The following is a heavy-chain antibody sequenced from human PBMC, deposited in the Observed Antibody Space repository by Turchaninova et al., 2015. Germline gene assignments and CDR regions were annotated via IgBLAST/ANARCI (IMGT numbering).Heavy chain of an antibody. CDR1: AGTCSSYA. J-gene: IGHJ6*03. D-gene: IGHD3-3*02. CDR3: AGHFWSGPYYYYYYMDV. Sequence: VQLLQSGAEVKKPGSSVKVSCKASAGTCSSYAISGVGQATGQGLEWMGGIIPIFSTANYAQKFQGRVTITADKSTSTAYMELSSLRSEDTAVYYCAGHFWSGPYYYYYYMDVWGKGTTVTVSS. V-gene: IGHV1-69*06. CDR2: IIPIFSTA.